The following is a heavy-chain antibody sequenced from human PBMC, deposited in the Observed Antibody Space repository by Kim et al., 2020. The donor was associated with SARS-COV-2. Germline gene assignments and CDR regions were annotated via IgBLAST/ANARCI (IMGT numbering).Heavy chain of an antibody. D-gene: IGHD4-4*01. CDR3: SGSNYDSPVAPPTLRTSKDRQRGWCDP. CDR1: GGSFSGYY. J-gene: IGHJ5*02. Sequence: SETLSLTCAVYGGSFSGYYWSWIRQPPGKGLEWIGEINHSGSTNYNPSLKSRVTISVDTSKNQFSLKLSSVTAADTAVYYCSGSNYDSPVAPPTLRTSKDRQRGWCDPWGQGTLVTVSS. V-gene: IGHV4-34*01. CDR2: INHSGST.